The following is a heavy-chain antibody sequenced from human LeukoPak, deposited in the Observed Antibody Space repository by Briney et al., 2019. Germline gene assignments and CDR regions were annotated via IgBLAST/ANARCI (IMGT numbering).Heavy chain of an antibody. CDR2: ISGRSADI. J-gene: IGHJ4*02. CDR1: GFTFSSYA. CDR3: AKFALARGVGARVGYFDS. D-gene: IGHD1-26*01. Sequence: PGGSLRLSCAASGFTFSSYAMNWVRQAPGKGLEWVSSISGRSADIYYADSVKGRFTISRDNSKNIMYLQMNSLRREDTAVYFCAKFALARGVGARVGYFDSWGQGSLVTVSS. V-gene: IGHV3-21*01.